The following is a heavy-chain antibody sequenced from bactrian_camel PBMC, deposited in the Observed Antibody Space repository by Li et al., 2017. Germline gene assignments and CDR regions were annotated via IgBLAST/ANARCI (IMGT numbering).Heavy chain of an antibody. V-gene: IGHV3S57*01. CDR1: SGTASDYC. J-gene: IGHJ6*01. Sequence: HVQLVESGGGSVQAGESLSLSCSDSSGTASDYCMGWFRQAPGKEPEGVAAQRDAATYYADSVKGRFTISKDNGKNTLYLQMNSLKPEDTAMYYCAALRDQYDCYSDVWPHVGFGYWGQGTQVTVS. CDR3: AALRDQYDCYSDVWPHVGFGY. D-gene: IGHD3*01. CDR2: QRDAAT.